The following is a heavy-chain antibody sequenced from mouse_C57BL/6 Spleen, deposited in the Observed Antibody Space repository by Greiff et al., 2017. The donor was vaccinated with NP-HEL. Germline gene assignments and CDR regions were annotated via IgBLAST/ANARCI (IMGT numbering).Heavy chain of an antibody. CDR3: ARSYDYHAWFAY. Sequence: QVTLKESGPGILQSSQTLSLTCSFSGFSLSTSGMGVSWIRQPSGKGLEWLAHTYWDDDKRYNPSMKSPPITSKDTSRNQVFLKITSVDTADTATYYCARSYDYHAWFAYWGQGTLVTVSA. D-gene: IGHD2-4*01. V-gene: IGHV8-12*01. J-gene: IGHJ3*01. CDR1: GFSLSTSGMG. CDR2: TYWDDDK.